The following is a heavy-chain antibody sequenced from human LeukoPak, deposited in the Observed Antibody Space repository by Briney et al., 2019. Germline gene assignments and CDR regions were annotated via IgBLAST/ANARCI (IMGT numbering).Heavy chain of an antibody. CDR3: AKAEGYDILTGLDY. CDR1: GFTFSSYA. Sequence: GGSLRLSCAASGFTFSSYAMTWVRQAPGKGLEWVSGIGASGGSTYYADSVKGRFTISRDNSKNTLYLQMNSLRTEDTAVYYCAKAEGYDILTGLDYWGQGTLVTVSS. D-gene: IGHD3-9*01. V-gene: IGHV3-23*01. J-gene: IGHJ4*02. CDR2: IGASGGST.